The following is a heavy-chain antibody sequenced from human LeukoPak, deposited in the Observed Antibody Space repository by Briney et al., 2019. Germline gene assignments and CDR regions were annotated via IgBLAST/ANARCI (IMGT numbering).Heavy chain of an antibody. D-gene: IGHD6-19*01. CDR3: ARDRDSGWLDY. J-gene: IGHJ4*02. Sequence: SETLSLTCTVSGGSISSYYWSWIRQPPGKGPEWIGYIYYSGSTNYNPSLKSRVTISVDTSKNQFSLKLTSVTAADTAVYYCARDRDSGWLDYWGQGTLVTVSS. CDR2: IYYSGST. CDR1: GGSISSYY. V-gene: IGHV4-59*01.